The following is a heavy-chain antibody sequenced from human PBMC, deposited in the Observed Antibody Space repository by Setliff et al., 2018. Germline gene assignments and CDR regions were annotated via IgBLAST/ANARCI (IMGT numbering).Heavy chain of an antibody. D-gene: IGHD3-3*01. CDR1: GGSISSSSYY. CDR3: ARVAPTYYDFWSDWGYIDV. V-gene: IGHV4-39*01. J-gene: IGHJ6*03. Sequence: SETLSLTCTVSGGSISSSSYYWGWIRQPPGKGLEWIGIISYSGSTYYDPSLKSRVTISVDTSKNQFSLKLSSVTAADTAVYYCARVAPTYYDFWSDWGYIDVWGKGTTVTVSS. CDR2: ISYSGST.